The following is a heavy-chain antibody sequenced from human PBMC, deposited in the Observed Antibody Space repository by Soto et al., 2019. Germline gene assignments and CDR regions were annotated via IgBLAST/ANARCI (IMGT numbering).Heavy chain of an antibody. J-gene: IGHJ4*02. V-gene: IGHV4-39*07. D-gene: IGHD3-16*01. Sequence: SETLSLTCTVSGGSIVTSNYYWAWIRQSPGKGLEWIGSVSNRGRTFYNPSLQSRVTVSVDTSKNQFFLTLRSVTAAGTAAFFCASHGCIGSSGNYGGFDYWGQGTQLTVSS. CDR2: VSNRGRT. CDR1: GGSIVTSNYY. CDR3: ASHGCIGSSGNYGGFDY.